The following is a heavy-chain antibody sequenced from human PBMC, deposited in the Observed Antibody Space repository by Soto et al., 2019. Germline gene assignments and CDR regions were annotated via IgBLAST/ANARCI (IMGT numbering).Heavy chain of an antibody. CDR1: GASMTNYF. CDR2: MYSNGYS. J-gene: IGHJ4*02. Sequence: QVQLQESGPGLVKPSQTLSLTCTVSGASMTNYFGSWIRQTPGKGLEYIGFMYSNGYSDYNPSLRSPVTLSVDTSKIQFSLRLSFVTAAGTAMYYCARLGLTFVGVMWGQGTLVTVSS. CDR3: ARLGLTFVGVM. V-gene: IGHV4-59*01. D-gene: IGHD3-16*01.